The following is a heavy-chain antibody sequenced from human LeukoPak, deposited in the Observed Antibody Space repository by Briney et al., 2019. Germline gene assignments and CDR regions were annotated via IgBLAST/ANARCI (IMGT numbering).Heavy chain of an antibody. D-gene: IGHD2-15*01. CDR1: GFTFSNYW. CDR3: GSQCGGGSCPEY. J-gene: IGHJ4*02. V-gene: IGHV3-7*01. CDR2: IGQDGRVK. Sequence: GGSLRLSSAGSGFTFSNYWITWVRQAPGKGLEWVGNIGQDGRVKNYVDSVKGRFTISRDNAKKTVYLQMNSLRGEDTAVYFCGSQCGGGSCPEYWGQGTLLSISS.